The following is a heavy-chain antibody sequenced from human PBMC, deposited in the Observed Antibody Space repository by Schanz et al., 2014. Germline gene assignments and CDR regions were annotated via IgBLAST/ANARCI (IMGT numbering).Heavy chain of an antibody. D-gene: IGHD5-12*01. CDR3: AKHLESPDIVGTIFDS. CDR2: LYINAGST. CDR1: GFSVSTNY. Sequence: EVQLVESGGGLIQPGGSLRLSCAVSGFSVSTNYMSWARQAPGKGLEWISSLYINAGSTRYADSVKGRFFISRDSSKNTLYLQMNSLRAEDTAVYFCAKHLESPDIVGTIFDSWGQGTLVSVSS. V-gene: IGHV3-53*01. J-gene: IGHJ4*02.